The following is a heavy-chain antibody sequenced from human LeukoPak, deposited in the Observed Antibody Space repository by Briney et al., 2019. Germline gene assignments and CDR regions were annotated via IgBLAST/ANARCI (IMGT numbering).Heavy chain of an antibody. J-gene: IGHJ4*02. CDR3: ARAPNDCSSTSCPFDY. CDR2: INHSGST. V-gene: IGHV4-34*01. D-gene: IGHD2-2*01. CDR1: GGSFSGYY. Sequence: SESLSLTCAVYGGSFSGYYWSWIRPPPGKGLEWIGEINHSGSTNYNPSLKSRVTISVDTSKNQFSLKLSSVTAADTAVYYCARAPNDCSSTSCPFDYWGQGTLVTVSS.